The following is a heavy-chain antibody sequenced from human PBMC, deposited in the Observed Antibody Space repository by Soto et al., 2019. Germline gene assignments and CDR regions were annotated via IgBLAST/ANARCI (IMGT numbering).Heavy chain of an antibody. Sequence: QVQLQESGPGLVKPSETLSLTCTVSGGSISSYFWSWIRQPTGKGLEWIGYTYSSGSTIYNPSLKSRVTVSVDTSKNQVSLKLSYVTAADTAVYYCARVEYNYCSCGMDVWGQGTMVTVSS. CDR1: GGSISSYF. D-gene: IGHD1-1*01. CDR2: TYSSGST. CDR3: ARVEYNYCSCGMDV. J-gene: IGHJ6*02. V-gene: IGHV4-59*01.